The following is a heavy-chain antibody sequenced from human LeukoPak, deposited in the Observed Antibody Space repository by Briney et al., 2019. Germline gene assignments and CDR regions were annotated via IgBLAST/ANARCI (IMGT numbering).Heavy chain of an antibody. CDR1: GGSISSYY. CDR2: MYYTGNT. J-gene: IGHJ6*03. V-gene: IGHV4-59*12. Sequence: PSETLSLTCTVSGGSISSYYWSWIRQPPGKGLEWIGNMYYTGNTNYNPSLKSRVTISVDTSKNQFSLKLSSVTAADTAVYYCARGRYYYGSGSYYYYYYYMDVWGKGTTVTVSS. CDR3: ARGRYYYGSGSYYYYYYYMDV. D-gene: IGHD3-10*01.